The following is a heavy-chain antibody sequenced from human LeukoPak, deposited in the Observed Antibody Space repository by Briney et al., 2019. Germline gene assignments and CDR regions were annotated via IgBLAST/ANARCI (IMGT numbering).Heavy chain of an antibody. D-gene: IGHD6-19*01. CDR1: GFALSTYS. J-gene: IGHJ4*02. V-gene: IGHV3-48*02. CDR3: AREGGDGRGWFGY. CDR2: ISGSSSII. Sequence: GGSLRLSCAASGFALSTYSMTWVRHAPGKGLEWVAYISGSSSIINYADSLKGRFTVSRDNARNSLYLQMNSLRDEDTAVYYCAREGGDGRGWFGYWGQGALVTVSS.